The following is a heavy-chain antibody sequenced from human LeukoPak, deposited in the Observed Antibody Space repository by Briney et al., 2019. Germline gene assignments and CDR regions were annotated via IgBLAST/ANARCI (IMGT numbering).Heavy chain of an antibody. Sequence: PGGSLRLSCAASGFTFSSYSMNWVRQAPGKGLEWVSSISSSGAYIFYADSVKGRFTISRDNAENSLYLRMNSLRAEDTAVYYCARDARPYDILTGYSIYFDYWGQGTLVTVSS. CDR1: GFTFSSYS. V-gene: IGHV3-21*01. CDR2: ISSSGAYI. J-gene: IGHJ4*02. CDR3: ARDARPYDILTGYSIYFDY. D-gene: IGHD3-9*01.